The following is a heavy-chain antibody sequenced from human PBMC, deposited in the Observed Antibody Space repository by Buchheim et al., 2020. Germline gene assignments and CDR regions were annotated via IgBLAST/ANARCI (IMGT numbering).Heavy chain of an antibody. CDR1: GFTFSSSG. J-gene: IGHJ4*02. CDR3: VKDIGDPGAH. D-gene: IGHD1-26*01. V-gene: IGHV3-30*02. CDR2: ISYDGSNK. Sequence: QVQLVESGGGVVRPGRSLRLSCAASGFTFSSSGMHWARQAPGKGLEWVAFISYDGSNKYYVDSVKGRFTISRDISKSTLYLQMNSLRAEDTAMYYCVKDIGDPGAHWGQGTL.